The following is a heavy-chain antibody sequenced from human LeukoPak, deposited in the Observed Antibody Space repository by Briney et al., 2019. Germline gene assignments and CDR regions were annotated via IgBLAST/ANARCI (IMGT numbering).Heavy chain of an antibody. CDR3: ARCIAARRYFQGELDY. D-gene: IGHD6-6*01. CDR1: GCPFTSYG. Sequence: ASVKVSCKASGCPFTSYGISWVRRAPGKGVGWMGWISAYNGNTNYSQKLQGRVTMTTATSTSTAYMELRSLRSDDTAVYYCARCIAARRYFQGELDYWGQGTLVTVSS. J-gene: IGHJ4*02. V-gene: IGHV1-18*01. CDR2: ISAYNGNT.